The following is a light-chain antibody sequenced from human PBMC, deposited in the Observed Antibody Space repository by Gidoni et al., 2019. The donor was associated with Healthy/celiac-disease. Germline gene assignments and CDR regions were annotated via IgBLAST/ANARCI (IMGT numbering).Light chain of an antibody. CDR2: AAS. CDR1: QSISTY. V-gene: IGKV1-39*01. CDR3: QQSYNTPSLT. J-gene: IGKJ4*01. Sequence: DIQMTQSPSSLSASVGDRVTITCRASQSISTYLNWYQQKPGKAPKFLIYAASSLQSGVPSRFSGSGSGTDFTLTISSLQPEDFATYYCQQSYNTPSLTFGGGTKVEIK.